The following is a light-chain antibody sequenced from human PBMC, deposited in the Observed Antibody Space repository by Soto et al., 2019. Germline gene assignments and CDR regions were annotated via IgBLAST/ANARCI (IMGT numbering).Light chain of an antibody. Sequence: QSVLTQPPSVSGAPGQRVTISCTGSSSNIGAGYDVHWYQQVPGAAPKLLISANITRPSGVPELFSRSKYATSESLEIAGLRPEDEAAYYCQCYDTSLSVFYFFGSGTK. J-gene: IGLJ1*01. CDR3: QCYDTSLSVFYF. V-gene: IGLV1-40*01. CDR1: SSNIGAGYD. CDR2: ANI.